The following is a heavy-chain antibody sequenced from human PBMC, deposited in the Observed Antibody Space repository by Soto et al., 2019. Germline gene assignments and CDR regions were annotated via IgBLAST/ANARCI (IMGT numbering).Heavy chain of an antibody. V-gene: IGHV4-59*01. CDR1: GGSISSYY. Sequence: SETLSLTCTVSGGSISSYYWSWIRQPPGKGLEWIGYIYYSGSTNYNPSLESRVTISVDTSKNQFSLKLSSVTAADTAVYYCARGRDGYYYYYMDVWGKGTTVTVS. J-gene: IGHJ6*03. CDR2: IYYSGST. CDR3: ARGRDGYYYYYMDV.